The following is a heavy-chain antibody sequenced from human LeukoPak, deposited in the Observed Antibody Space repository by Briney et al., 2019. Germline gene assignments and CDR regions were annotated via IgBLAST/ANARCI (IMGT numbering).Heavy chain of an antibody. V-gene: IGHV3-23*01. Sequence: PGGSLRLSCAASGFTFSNYAMSWVRQAPGKGLEWVSTISGSGDRTYYADSVKGRFTISRDNSKNTLYLQMNSLRAEDTAVYYCAKEPWGHYYDSSGYGGYFDYWGQGTLVTVSS. D-gene: IGHD3-22*01. CDR3: AKEPWGHYYDSSGYGGYFDY. J-gene: IGHJ4*02. CDR1: GFTFSNYA. CDR2: ISGSGDRT.